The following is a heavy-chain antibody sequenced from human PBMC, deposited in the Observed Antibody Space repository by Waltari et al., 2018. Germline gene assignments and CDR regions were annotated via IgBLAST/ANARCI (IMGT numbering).Heavy chain of an antibody. V-gene: IGHV1-69*05. D-gene: IGHD1-26*01. CDR3: ARGVGVFYSFDY. J-gene: IGHJ4*02. Sequence: QVQLVQSGAEVKKPGSSVKVSCKASGGTFSSYAISCVRQAPGQGLEWMGGTSPSLGTANYAQKFQGRVTITTDESTITAYMELSSLRSEDTARYYCARGVGVFYSFDYWGQGTLVTVSS. CDR1: GGTFSSYA. CDR2: TSPSLGTA.